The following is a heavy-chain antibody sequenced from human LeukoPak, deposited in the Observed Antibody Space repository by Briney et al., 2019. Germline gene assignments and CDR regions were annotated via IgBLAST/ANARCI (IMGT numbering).Heavy chain of an antibody. CDR1: GFTFSSYG. V-gene: IGHV3-33*01. D-gene: IGHD4-17*01. J-gene: IGHJ6*02. CDR3: ARFGLYGDYRDYYGMDV. Sequence: GGSLRLSCAASGFTFSSYGMHWVRQAPGKGLEWVAVICYDGSSKYYADSVKGRFTISRDNSKNTLYLQMNSLRAEDTAVYYCARFGLYGDYRDYYGMDVWGQGTTVTVSS. CDR2: ICYDGSSK.